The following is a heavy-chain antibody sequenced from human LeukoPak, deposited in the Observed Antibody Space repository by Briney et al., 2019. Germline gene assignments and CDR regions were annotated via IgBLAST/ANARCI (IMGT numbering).Heavy chain of an antibody. J-gene: IGHJ3*02. CDR2: ISSSGTYV. Sequence: GGTLRLSCAASGFTFSRYSMNWVRQAPGKGLEGVSSISSSGTYVYYADSVKGRFTISRDNAKNSLSLQVNSLRADDAAVYYCARASSKQLAGYLPDGFDIWGQGTMVSVSS. CDR1: GFTFSRYS. D-gene: IGHD3-9*01. V-gene: IGHV3-21*01. CDR3: ARASSKQLAGYLPDGFDI.